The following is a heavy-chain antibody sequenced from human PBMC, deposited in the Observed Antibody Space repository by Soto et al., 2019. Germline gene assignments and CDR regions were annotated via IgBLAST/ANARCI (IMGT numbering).Heavy chain of an antibody. CDR1: GGSISSGGYY. V-gene: IGHV4-31*03. CDR3: ARGAYNWKEPAFDY. J-gene: IGHJ4*02. CDR2: IYYSGST. D-gene: IGHD1-20*01. Sequence: SETLSLTCTVSGGSISSGGYYWSWIRQHPGKGLEWIGYIYYSGSTYYNPSLKSRVTISVDTSKNQFSLKLSSVTAADTAVYYCARGAYNWKEPAFDYWGQGTLVTVSS.